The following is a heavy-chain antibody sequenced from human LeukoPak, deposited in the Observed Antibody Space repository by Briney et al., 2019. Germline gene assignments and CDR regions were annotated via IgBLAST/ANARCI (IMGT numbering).Heavy chain of an antibody. J-gene: IGHJ4*02. CDR3: AKYSSSWGYFDY. V-gene: IGHV3-23*01. D-gene: IGHD6-13*01. CDR1: DFAFTSSG. CDR2: ISATGLST. Sequence: GGSLRLSCTASDFAFTSSGMSWVRQVPGTGLEWVSFISATGLSTYYADSVKGRFTVSRDNSKNTLYLQMNSLRAADTAVYYCAKYSSSWGYFDYWGQGTLVTVSS.